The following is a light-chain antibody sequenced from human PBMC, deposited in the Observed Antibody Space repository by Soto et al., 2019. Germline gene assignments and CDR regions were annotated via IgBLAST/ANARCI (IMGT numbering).Light chain of an antibody. CDR1: KLGDKY. J-gene: IGLJ2*01. CDR3: QAWDSSTVV. Sequence: SYELTQPPSVSVSPGQTASITCSGDKLGDKYACWYQQKPGQSPVLVIYQDSKRPSGIPERFSGSNSGNTATLTISGTQAIDEAVYYCQAWDSSTVVFGGGTQLTVL. CDR2: QDS. V-gene: IGLV3-1*01.